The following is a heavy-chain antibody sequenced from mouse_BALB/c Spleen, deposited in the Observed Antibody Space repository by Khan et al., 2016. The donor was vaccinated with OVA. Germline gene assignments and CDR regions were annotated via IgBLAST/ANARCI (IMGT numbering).Heavy chain of an antibody. CDR3: ARWFDGYSSLYAMDY. V-gene: IGHV2-6*02. J-gene: IGHJ4*01. CDR1: GFSLTSYG. Sequence: QVQLKESGPGLVAPSQSLSITCTVSGFSLTSYGVHWGRQPPGKGLEWRVVILSDGSTNYNSALQSRLSISKENSKSQDFLKMNSLQTDDTAIYXCARWFDGYSSLYAMDYWGQGTSVTVSS. CDR2: ILSDGST. D-gene: IGHD2-3*01.